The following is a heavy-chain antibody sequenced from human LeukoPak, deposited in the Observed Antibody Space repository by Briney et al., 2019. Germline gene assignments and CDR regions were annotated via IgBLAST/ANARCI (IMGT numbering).Heavy chain of an antibody. CDR3: AKSPDDCSSTSCYNWFDP. Sequence: SGGSLRLSCAASGFTFDDYAMHWVRQAPGKGLEWVSGISWNSGSIGYADSVKGRFTISRDNAKNSLYLQMNSLRAEDTALYYCAKSPDDCSSTSCYNWFDPWGQGTLVTVSS. J-gene: IGHJ5*02. CDR1: GFTFDDYA. D-gene: IGHD2-2*01. CDR2: ISWNSGSI. V-gene: IGHV3-9*01.